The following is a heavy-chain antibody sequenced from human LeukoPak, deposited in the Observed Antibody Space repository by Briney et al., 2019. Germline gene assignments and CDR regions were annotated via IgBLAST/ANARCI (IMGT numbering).Heavy chain of an antibody. CDR1: GFTFRNYW. CDR2: IKQDGSEK. Sequence: GSLRLSCAASGFTFRNYWMSWVRQAPGKGLEWVANIKQDGSEKCYVDSVKGRFTISRDNAKNSLYLQMNSLRAEDTAVYYCARDRWELLSNSYHYCGLDVWGQGTTVTVSS. V-gene: IGHV3-7*01. CDR3: ARDRWELLSNSYHYCGLDV. D-gene: IGHD2-15*01. J-gene: IGHJ6*02.